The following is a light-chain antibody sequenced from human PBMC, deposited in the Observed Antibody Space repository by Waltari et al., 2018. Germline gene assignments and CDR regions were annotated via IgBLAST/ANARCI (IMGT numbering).Light chain of an antibody. CDR1: SSNVGGYNY. J-gene: IGLJ3*02. Sequence: QSALTQPRPVSGSPGQSVTISCTGTSSNVGGYNYVSWYQQHPGKAPKLMIYDVNKRPSGVPDRFSGSKSGNTASLTISGLQAEDEADYYCCSYAGSYLNWVFGGGTKLTVL. V-gene: IGLV2-11*01. CDR3: CSYAGSYLNWV. CDR2: DVN.